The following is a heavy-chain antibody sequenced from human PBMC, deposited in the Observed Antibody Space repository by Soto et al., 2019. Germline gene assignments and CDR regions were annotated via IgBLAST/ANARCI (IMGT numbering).Heavy chain of an antibody. V-gene: IGHV1-69*01. J-gene: IGHJ4*02. D-gene: IGHD3-22*01. Sequence: QVQLVQSGAEVKKPGSSVKVSCKASGGTFSSYAISWVRQAPGQVLEWMGGIIPIFGTANYAQKFQGRVTITADESTRTDYMELRSLRSEDTAVYYCARDREEAYYYDSSGYYWVGYFDYWGQGTLVTVSS. CDR1: GGTFSSYA. CDR2: IIPIFGTA. CDR3: ARDREEAYYYDSSGYYWVGYFDY.